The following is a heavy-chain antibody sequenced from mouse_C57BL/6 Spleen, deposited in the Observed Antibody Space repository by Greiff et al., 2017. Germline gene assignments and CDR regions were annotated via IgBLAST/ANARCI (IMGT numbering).Heavy chain of an antibody. V-gene: IGHV5-17*01. D-gene: IGHD3-2*02. CDR2: ISGGSGTI. Sequence: EVQGVESGGGLVKPGGSLKLSCAASGFTFSDYGMHWVRQAPGKGLEWVAYISGGSGTIYYADTVKGRFTISRDNAKNTLFLQMTSLRSEDTAMYYCAKTAQARYAMDYWGQGTSVTVSS. CDR1: GFTFSDYG. J-gene: IGHJ4*01. CDR3: AKTAQARYAMDY.